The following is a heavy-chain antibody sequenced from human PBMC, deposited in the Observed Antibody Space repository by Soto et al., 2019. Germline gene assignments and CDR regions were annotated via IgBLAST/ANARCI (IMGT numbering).Heavy chain of an antibody. J-gene: IGHJ4*02. CDR3: ARQLAAAGTGEYYFDY. Sequence: ATLSLTRTFSGGSISSSSYYWGWIRQPPGKGLEWIGSIYYSGSTYYNPSLKSRVTISVDTSKNQFSLKLSSVTAADTSVYYCARQLAAAGTGEYYFDYWGQGTLVTVSS. V-gene: IGHV4-39*01. D-gene: IGHD6-13*01. CDR2: IYYSGST. CDR1: GGSISSSSYY.